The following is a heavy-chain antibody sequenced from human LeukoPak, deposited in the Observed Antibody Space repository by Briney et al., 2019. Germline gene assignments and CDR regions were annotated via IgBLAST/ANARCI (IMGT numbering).Heavy chain of an antibody. V-gene: IGHV1-2*06. J-gene: IGHJ4*02. D-gene: IGHD2-2*01. CDR3: ARGSCSSTSCYVWPTSTFDY. CDR2: INPNSGGT. Sequence: GSVKVSCKASGYTFTGYYMHWVRQAPGQGLEWMGRINPNSGGTNYAQKFQGRVTMTRDTSISTAYMELSRLRSDDTAVYYCARGSCSSTSCYVWPTSTFDYWGQGTLVTVSS. CDR1: GYTFTGYY.